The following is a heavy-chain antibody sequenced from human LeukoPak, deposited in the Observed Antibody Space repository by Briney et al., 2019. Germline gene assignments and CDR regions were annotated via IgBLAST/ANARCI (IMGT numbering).Heavy chain of an antibody. CDR2: FSSGART. CDR1: GGSISSYD. Sequence: SETLSLICTVSGGSISSYDWSWVRQPPGKGREGIVYFSSGARTNYIPSLQGRVTISVDTSKNHFSLQLSSLTAADTAVYYCACQRFSSGSYTFDIWGQGTMITVSS. J-gene: IGHJ3*02. CDR3: ACQRFSSGSYTFDI. D-gene: IGHD6-19*01. V-gene: IGHV4-4*09.